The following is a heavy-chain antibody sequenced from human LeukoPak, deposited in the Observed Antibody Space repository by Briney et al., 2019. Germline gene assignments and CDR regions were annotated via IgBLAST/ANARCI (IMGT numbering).Heavy chain of an antibody. CDR1: GFTFSTYA. CDR3: AKDSCSSTTCYWDY. Sequence: PGGSLRLSCAASGFTFSTYAMSWVRQAPGTGLGWVSAISGSGGGTYYADSVKGRFTISRDNSKKTLYLQMSSLRAEDTAIYYCAKDSCSSTTCYWDYWGQGTLVTVSS. D-gene: IGHD2-2*01. V-gene: IGHV3-23*01. CDR2: ISGSGGGT. J-gene: IGHJ4*02.